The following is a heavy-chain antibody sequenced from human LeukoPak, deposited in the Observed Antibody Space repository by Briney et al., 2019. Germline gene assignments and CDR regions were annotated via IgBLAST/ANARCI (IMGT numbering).Heavy chain of an antibody. D-gene: IGHD3-10*01. J-gene: IGHJ4*02. Sequence: PVESLRLSCAASEFTVSSNYMSWVRQAPGKGLEWVSVIYSDGSTYYADSVKGRFTISRDNSKNTLYLQMNSLGAEDTAVYYCARSPSYYGSAHYFDYWGQGTLVTVSS. CDR1: EFTVSSNY. V-gene: IGHV3-53*01. CDR3: ARSPSYYGSAHYFDY. CDR2: IYSDGST.